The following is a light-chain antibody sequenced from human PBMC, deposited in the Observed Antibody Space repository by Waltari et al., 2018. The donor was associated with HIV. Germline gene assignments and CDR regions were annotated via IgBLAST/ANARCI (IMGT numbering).Light chain of an antibody. CDR2: DVH. CDR3: SSYVNTDTLI. V-gene: IGLV2-14*03. Sequence: HSALTQPASVSGSPGQSITISCTGSSTDIGFYHLISWYQPHPGQAPPLLIYDVHSRPSGVPDRFSCSKSGNTAALTISMLQADDEADYYCSSYVNTDTLIFGGGTKLTVL. CDR1: STDIGFYHL. J-gene: IGLJ2*01.